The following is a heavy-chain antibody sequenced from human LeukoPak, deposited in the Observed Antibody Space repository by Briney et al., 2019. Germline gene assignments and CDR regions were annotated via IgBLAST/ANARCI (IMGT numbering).Heavy chain of an antibody. CDR3: AASATGNPDLIDP. CDR1: GYTLTELS. J-gene: IGHJ5*02. CDR2: FDPEDGET. V-gene: IGHV1-24*01. D-gene: IGHD2-8*02. Sequence: ASVKVSCKVSGYTLTELSMHWVRQAPGKGLEWMGGFDPEDGETIYAQKFQGRVTMTEDTSTDTAYVELSSLRSEDTAVYYCAASATGNPDLIDPWGQGTLVTVSS.